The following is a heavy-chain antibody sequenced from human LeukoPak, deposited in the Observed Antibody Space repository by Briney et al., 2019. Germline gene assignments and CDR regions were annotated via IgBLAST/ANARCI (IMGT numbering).Heavy chain of an antibody. CDR1: GFTFSSYG. CDR2: SSGSGGST. J-gene: IGHJ4*02. D-gene: IGHD2-15*01. V-gene: IGHV3-23*01. Sequence: GGTLRLSCAASGFTFSSYGMSWVRQAPGKGLEWVSASSGSGGSTYYADSVKGRFTISRDNSKNTLYLQMNSLRAEDTAVYYCARGDCNGGSCYLSLTTIDYWGQGTLVTVSS. CDR3: ARGDCNGGSCYLSLTTIDY.